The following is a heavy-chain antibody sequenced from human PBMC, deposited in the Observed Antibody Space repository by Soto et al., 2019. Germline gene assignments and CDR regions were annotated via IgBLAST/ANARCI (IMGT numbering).Heavy chain of an antibody. CDR1: GFTFTDDF. Sequence: QVQLVESGGGLVQPGGSLRLSCAASGFTFTDDFMTWIRQTPGKGLEWLSSINSGGYSVYYADSVKGRFTISRDNAKNSVYLQMNSLRGEDTAVYYCARGWELRDWGQGTLVTVSS. D-gene: IGHD1-26*01. V-gene: IGHV3-11*01. CDR3: ARGWELRD. J-gene: IGHJ4*02. CDR2: INSGGYSV.